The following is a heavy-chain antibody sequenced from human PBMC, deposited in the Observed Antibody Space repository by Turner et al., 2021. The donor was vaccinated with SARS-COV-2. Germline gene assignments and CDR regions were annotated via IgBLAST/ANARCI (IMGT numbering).Heavy chain of an antibody. CDR3: ARRGDY. CDR2: MYYSGTT. V-gene: IGHV4-39*01. D-gene: IGHD3-16*01. CDR1: GGSISSYDYY. Sequence: QLQESGPGVVKPSETLSLTGTVSGGSISSYDYYWDWIRQPPGMGLEWIGSMYYSGTTHYNPSLRGRVTISIDTSKNQFSLKVTSVTATDTAVYYCARRGDYWGQGMLVTVSS. J-gene: IGHJ4*02.